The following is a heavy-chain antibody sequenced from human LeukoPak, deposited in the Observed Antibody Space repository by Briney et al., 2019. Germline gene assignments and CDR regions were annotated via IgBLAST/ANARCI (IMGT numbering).Heavy chain of an antibody. Sequence: ASVKVSCKASGYTFTSNDINWVRQASGQGLEWMGWMNPNSGNTGYAQKFQGRVTITRDTYISTAYMELSSLRSEDTAVYYCLRDTSGQTRADDAFDLWGKGTMVTVSS. J-gene: IGHJ3*01. CDR1: GYTFTSND. CDR3: LRDTSGQTRADDAFDL. V-gene: IGHV1-8*03. D-gene: IGHD6-19*01. CDR2: MNPNSGNT.